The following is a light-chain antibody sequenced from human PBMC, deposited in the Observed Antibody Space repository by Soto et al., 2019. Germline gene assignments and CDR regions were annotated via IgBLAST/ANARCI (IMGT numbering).Light chain of an antibody. CDR2: DVS. J-gene: IGLJ2*01. Sequence: QSALTQPASVSGSPGQSITISCTGTSSDVGGYNYVSWYQQHPDKAPKLMIYDVSNRPSGVSNRFSGSKSGNTASLTISGLQAEDEADYYCSSYTSSNTRVVFGGGTQLTVL. CDR1: SSDVGGYNY. V-gene: IGLV2-14*01. CDR3: SSYTSSNTRVV.